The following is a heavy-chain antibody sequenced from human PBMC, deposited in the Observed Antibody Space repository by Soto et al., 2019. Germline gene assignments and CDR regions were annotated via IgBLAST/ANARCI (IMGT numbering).Heavy chain of an antibody. CDR3: STEFFDIFNGPDT. J-gene: IGHJ5*01. Sequence: GGSLRLSCAASGFTFSSYAMSWVRQAPGKGLEWVSAISSSGGNTYYADSVKGRFTISRDNSKNTPYLQMNSLRAEDTAVYYCSTEFFDIFNGPDTWGNETLV. V-gene: IGHV3-23*01. CDR1: GFTFSSYA. CDR2: ISSSGGNT. D-gene: IGHD3-9*01.